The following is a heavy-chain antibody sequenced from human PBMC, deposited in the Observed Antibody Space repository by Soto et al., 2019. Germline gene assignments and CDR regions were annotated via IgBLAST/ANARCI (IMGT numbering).Heavy chain of an antibody. CDR1: GFTFKSYS. V-gene: IGHV3-48*02. CDR2: ISGSGGNI. Sequence: GGSLRLSCAVSGFTFKSYSMNWVRQAPGKGLEWLSYISGSGGNIHYRDSVKGRFTISRDNAKNELYLQMNSLREEDTAVYYCARDTVFAFDFWGLGTMVTVSS. J-gene: IGHJ3*01. CDR3: ARDTVFAFDF. D-gene: IGHD4-4*01.